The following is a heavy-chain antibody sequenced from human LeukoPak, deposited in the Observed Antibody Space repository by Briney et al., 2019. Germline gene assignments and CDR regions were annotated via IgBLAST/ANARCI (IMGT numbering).Heavy chain of an antibody. V-gene: IGHV4-59*01. CDR1: GGSISSYY. CDR3: ARGRGIAAAGISDY. CDR2: IYYSGST. J-gene: IGHJ4*02. D-gene: IGHD6-13*01. Sequence: SETLSLTCTVSGGSISSYYWSWIRQPPGKGLEWIGYIYYSGSTNYNPSLKSRVTISVDTSKNQFSLKLSSVTAADTAVYYCARGRGIAAAGISDYWGQGTLVTVSS.